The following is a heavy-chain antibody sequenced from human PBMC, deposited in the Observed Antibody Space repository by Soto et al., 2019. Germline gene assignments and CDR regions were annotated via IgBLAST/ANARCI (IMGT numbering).Heavy chain of an antibody. Sequence: ASVKVSCKASGYTFTSYAMHWVRQAPGQGLEWMGWISAYNGNTNYAQKLQGRVTMTTDTSTSTAYMELRSLRSDDTAVYYCARDLAYCGGDCYPIDYWGQGTLVTSPQ. CDR3: ARDLAYCGGDCYPIDY. J-gene: IGHJ4*02. D-gene: IGHD2-21*02. CDR1: GYTFTSYA. V-gene: IGHV1-18*01. CDR2: ISAYNGNT.